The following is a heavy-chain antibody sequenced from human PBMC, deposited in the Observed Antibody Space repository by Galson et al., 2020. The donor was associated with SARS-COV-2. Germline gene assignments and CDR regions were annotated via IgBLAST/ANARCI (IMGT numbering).Heavy chain of an antibody. V-gene: IGHV4-30-4*01. J-gene: IGHJ4*02. CDR3: ARDFWSRYYLDS. Sequence: SETLSLTCTVSGGSISSTDSYWSWIRQSPGKSLEWIGYTYYSGNTYYNPSLKSRVTMSVDTSKNQFSLKLTSVTAADTALYYCARDFWSRYYLDSWGQGTPVTVSS. CDR2: TYYSGNT. D-gene: IGHD3-3*01. CDR1: GGSISSTDSY.